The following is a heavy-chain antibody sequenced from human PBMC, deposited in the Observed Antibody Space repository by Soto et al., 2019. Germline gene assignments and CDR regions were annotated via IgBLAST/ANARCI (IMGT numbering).Heavy chain of an antibody. CDR3: ARDTAVDRD. Sequence: QVQLEQSGAEVKKPGSSVKVSCTSSGGSLGSLPVSWVRQAPGQGLEWMGGLIPLLRTPNFAPKFQDRMTINADASMELSSLTSDGTAVYYCARDTAVDRDWGAGALVIVCS. V-gene: IGHV1-69*01. CDR1: GGSLGSLP. D-gene: IGHD5-18*01. J-gene: IGHJ4*02. CDR2: LIPLLRTP.